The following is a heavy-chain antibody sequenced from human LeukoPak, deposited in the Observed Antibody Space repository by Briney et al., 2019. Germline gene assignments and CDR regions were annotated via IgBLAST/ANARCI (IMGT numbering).Heavy chain of an antibody. Sequence: GGSLRLSCAASGFTFSSYWMHWVRQAPGKGLVWVSRINSDGSGTTYADSVKGRFTISRDNAKNTLYLQMNSLRDEDTAVYYCARDGDQLVDIDYWGQGTPVTVSS. V-gene: IGHV3-74*01. CDR3: ARDGDQLVDIDY. CDR1: GFTFSSYW. J-gene: IGHJ4*02. CDR2: INSDGSGT. D-gene: IGHD7-27*01.